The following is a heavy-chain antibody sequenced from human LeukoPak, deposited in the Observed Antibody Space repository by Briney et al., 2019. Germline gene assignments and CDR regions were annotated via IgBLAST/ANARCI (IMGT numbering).Heavy chain of an antibody. V-gene: IGHV4-34*01. CDR2: INHSGST. CDR3: ARGRSSSVYFDC. Sequence: SETLSLTCAVYGGSFSGYYWTWIRQPPGNGLEWIGEINHSGSTNYNPSLKSRVTISVDTSKNQFSLKLSSVTAADTAVYYCARGRSSSVYFDCWGQGTLVTVSS. J-gene: IGHJ4*02. CDR1: GGSFSGYY. D-gene: IGHD6-6*01.